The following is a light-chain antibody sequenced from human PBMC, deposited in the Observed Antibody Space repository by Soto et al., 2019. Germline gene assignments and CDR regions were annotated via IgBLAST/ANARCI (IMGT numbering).Light chain of an antibody. Sequence: DIPMTQSPSTLSASVGDRVTITCRASQSLGIWLAWHQQKPGKAPKLLIYDASTLKSGVPSRFSGNGSGTKFPLTISSLQPDDFATYYCQEYNSYSGTFGQGTKVEV. J-gene: IGKJ1*01. V-gene: IGKV1-5*01. CDR1: QSLGIW. CDR3: QEYNSYSGT. CDR2: DAS.